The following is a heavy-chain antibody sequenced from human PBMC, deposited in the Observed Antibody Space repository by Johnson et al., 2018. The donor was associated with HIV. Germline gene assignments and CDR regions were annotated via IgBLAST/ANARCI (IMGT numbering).Heavy chain of an antibody. CDR1: GFTFNIYG. V-gene: IGHV3-30*18. CDR2: ISYDGSNK. CDR3: AKDAGNDFRGLDAFDI. Sequence: QVQVVESAGGVVHPGRSLRLSCAASGFTFNIYGMHWVRQAPGKGLEWVAVISYDGSNKFYADSVKGRFTISSDNSKNTLHLQMNSLRAEDTAVYYCAKDAGNDFRGLDAFDIWGQGTKVTVSS. D-gene: IGHD3-3*01. J-gene: IGHJ3*02.